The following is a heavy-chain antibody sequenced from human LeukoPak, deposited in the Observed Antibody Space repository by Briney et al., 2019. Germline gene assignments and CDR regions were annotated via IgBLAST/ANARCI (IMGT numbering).Heavy chain of an antibody. J-gene: IGHJ4*02. D-gene: IGHD3-22*01. Sequence: GGSLRLSCAASGFTFTSYAMNWVRQAPGKGLEWVSAISGSGGSTYYADSVKGRFTISRDNSKNTLYLQLNSLRAEDAAVYYCAKDRGYYDSSGYPVWGRGTLVTVSS. V-gene: IGHV3-23*01. CDR2: ISGSGGST. CDR1: GFTFTSYA. CDR3: AKDRGYYDSSGYPV.